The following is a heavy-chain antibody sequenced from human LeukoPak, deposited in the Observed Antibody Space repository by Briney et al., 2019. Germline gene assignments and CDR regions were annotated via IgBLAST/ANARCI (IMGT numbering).Heavy chain of an antibody. V-gene: IGHV1-2*06. J-gene: IGHJ4*02. CDR2: INPDTGGT. CDR3: VTSFDYSDFY. CDR1: GYTFTKFY. Sequence: ASVKVSCKASGYTFTKFYIHWVRQAPGQGLEWMGRINPDTGGTNFAQKFQDRVTVTRDTSISTAFLELSSLTSGDAAVYYCVTSFDYSDFYWGQGTLVIVS. D-gene: IGHD4-11*01.